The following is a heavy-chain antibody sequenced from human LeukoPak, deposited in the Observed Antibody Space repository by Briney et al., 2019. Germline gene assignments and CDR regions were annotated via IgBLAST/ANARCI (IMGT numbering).Heavy chain of an antibody. CDR1: GGSFSGYY. Sequence: SSETLSLTCAVYGGSFSGYYWSWIRQPPGKGLEWIGEINHSGSTNYNPSLKSRVTISVDTSKNQFSLKLSSVTAADTAVYYCARGRLRYFDYWGHGTLVTVSS. J-gene: IGHJ4*01. V-gene: IGHV4-34*01. D-gene: IGHD4-17*01. CDR3: ARGRLRYFDY. CDR2: INHSGST.